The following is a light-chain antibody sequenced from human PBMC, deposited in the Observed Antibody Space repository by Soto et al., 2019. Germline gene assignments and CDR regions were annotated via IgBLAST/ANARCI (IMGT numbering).Light chain of an antibody. V-gene: IGKV3-11*01. CDR1: QSISSY. J-gene: IGKJ1*01. Sequence: EIVLTQSPANLSLSPGERATLSCRASQSISSYLVWYQQKPGQAPRLLXYDTSNRANGIPARFSGTGSGTDLTLTISSLEPEDSAVYYCQQRSNWPTWTFGQGTKVDIK. CDR2: DTS. CDR3: QQRSNWPTWT.